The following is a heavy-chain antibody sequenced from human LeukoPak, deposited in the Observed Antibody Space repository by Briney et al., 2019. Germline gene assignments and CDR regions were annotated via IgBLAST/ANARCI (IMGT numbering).Heavy chain of an antibody. CDR3: ASHYDILTGLAYFDY. D-gene: IGHD3-9*01. J-gene: IGHJ4*02. Sequence: SETLSLTCTVSGGSISSYYWSWIRQPAGKGLEWIVRIYTSGSTNYNPSLKSPFTISVDTSKNQFSLKLSSVTAADTAIYYCASHYDILTGLAYFDYWGQGTLVTVSS. V-gene: IGHV4-4*07. CDR1: GGSISSYY. CDR2: IYTSGST.